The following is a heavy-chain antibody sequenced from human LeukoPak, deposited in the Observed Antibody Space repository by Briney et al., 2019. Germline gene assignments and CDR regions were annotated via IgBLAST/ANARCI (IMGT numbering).Heavy chain of an antibody. Sequence: SGGSLRLSCAGSGFSFSCYDMLWVRQATGKGLEWVSAIGSGGDTYYAGSVKGRFTISRESAKNSFYLQMNSLSAGDTAVYFCARAVAGTDEIDSWGQGTLVTVSS. CDR3: ARAVAGTDEIDS. V-gene: IGHV3-13*01. CDR2: IGSGGDT. D-gene: IGHD6-19*01. CDR1: GFSFSCYD. J-gene: IGHJ4*02.